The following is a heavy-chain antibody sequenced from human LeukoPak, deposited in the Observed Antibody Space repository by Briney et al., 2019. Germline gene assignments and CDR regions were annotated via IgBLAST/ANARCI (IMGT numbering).Heavy chain of an antibody. J-gene: IGHJ4*02. D-gene: IGHD6-13*01. CDR1: GFTFSSHW. V-gene: IGHV3-7*05. CDR2: IKQDGNEI. CDR3: ARWRTSSWSEFDY. Sequence: PGRSLRLSCAASGFTFSSHWVAWLRQAPEKGLEWVAHIKQDGNEIDYVDSVKGRFTISRDNAKNSLYLQMKGLRVEDTAVYFCARWRTSSWSEFDYWGQGTLVTVSS.